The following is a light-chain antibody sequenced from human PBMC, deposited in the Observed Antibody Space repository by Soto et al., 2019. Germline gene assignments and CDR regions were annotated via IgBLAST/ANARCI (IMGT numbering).Light chain of an antibody. Sequence: DIQVTQSPPTLSASVGDRVTITCRASQTISTWMAWYQQKPGKAPKLLVYDASTLQSGVASRFSGSGSGTEFTLSISSLQSADFAVYFCQHGRTFGQGTKVEIK. J-gene: IGKJ1*01. CDR1: QTISTW. CDR2: DAS. CDR3: QHGRT. V-gene: IGKV1-5*01.